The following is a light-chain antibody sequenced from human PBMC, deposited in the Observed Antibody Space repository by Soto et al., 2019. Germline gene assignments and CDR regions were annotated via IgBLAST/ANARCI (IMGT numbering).Light chain of an antibody. V-gene: IGKV1-5*03. CDR2: KAS. CDR3: KQYSTYLIT. Sequence: DIQMTQPPSTLSASVGDRVTITCRASQSISHWLAWYQQKPGKAPKLLIYKASTLESGVPSRFSGSGSGTEFTLTISSLQPEDFATYYCKQYSTYLITFGPGTKVDIK. J-gene: IGKJ3*01. CDR1: QSISHW.